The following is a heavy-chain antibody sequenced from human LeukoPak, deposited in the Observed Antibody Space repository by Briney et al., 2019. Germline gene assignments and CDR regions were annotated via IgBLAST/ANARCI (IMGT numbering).Heavy chain of an antibody. V-gene: IGHV4-34*01. CDR1: GGSFSGYY. CDR3: ASSNYGSSGYRGFDY. Sequence: SETLSLTCAVYGGSFSGYYWSWIRQPPGKGLEWIGEINHSGSTNYNPSLKSRVTISVDTSKNQFSLKLSSVTAADTAVYYCASSNYGSSGYRGFDYWGQGTLVTVSS. CDR2: INHSGST. J-gene: IGHJ4*02. D-gene: IGHD3-22*01.